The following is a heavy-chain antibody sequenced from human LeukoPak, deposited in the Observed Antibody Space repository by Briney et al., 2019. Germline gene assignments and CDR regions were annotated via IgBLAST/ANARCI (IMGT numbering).Heavy chain of an antibody. CDR2: ISSSSNYI. Sequence: GGSLRLSCAASGFTFSSYSMNWVRQAPGKGLEWVSSISSSSNYIYYADSVKGLFTLSRDNAKNSLYLQMNSLRAEDTAVYYCARPYYYGSGSFRGMDVWGQGTTVTVSS. D-gene: IGHD3-10*01. V-gene: IGHV3-21*01. CDR1: GFTFSSYS. CDR3: ARPYYYGSGSFRGMDV. J-gene: IGHJ6*02.